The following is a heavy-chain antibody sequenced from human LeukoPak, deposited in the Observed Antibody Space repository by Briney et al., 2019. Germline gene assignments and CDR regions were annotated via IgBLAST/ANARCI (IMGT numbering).Heavy chain of an antibody. V-gene: IGHV3-23*01. CDR3: AKGSMVRGVKDPYYYYGMDV. CDR1: GFTFSSYA. CDR2: ISGSGGST. J-gene: IGHJ6*02. D-gene: IGHD3-10*01. Sequence: PGGSLRLSCAASGFTFSSYAMSWVRQAPGKGLEWVSAISGSGGSTYYAGSVKGRFTISRDNSKNTLYLQMNSLRAEDTAVYYCAKGSMVRGVKDPYYYYGMDVWGQGTTVTVSS.